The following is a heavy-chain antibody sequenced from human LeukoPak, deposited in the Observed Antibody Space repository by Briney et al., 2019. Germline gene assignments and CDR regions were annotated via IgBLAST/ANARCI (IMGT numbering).Heavy chain of an antibody. CDR3: ARDLGFGAPDDY. CDR1: GFIFRNYG. Sequence: GGSLRLSCAASGFIFRNYGFHWVRQAPGRGPEWVGGVTSDGRTEVYVDSVKGRFTLSRDNSKNTVYLQMNWLRSEDTGVYYCARDLGFGAPDDYWDQGTLVTVSS. V-gene: IGHV3-30*03. CDR2: VTSDGRTE. D-gene: IGHD3-10*01. J-gene: IGHJ4*02.